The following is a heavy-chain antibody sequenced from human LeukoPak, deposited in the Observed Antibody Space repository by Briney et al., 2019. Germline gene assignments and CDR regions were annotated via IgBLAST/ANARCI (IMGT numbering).Heavy chain of an antibody. CDR2: ISYDGSNK. J-gene: IGHJ6*03. D-gene: IGHD4-17*01. CDR1: GFTFSSYA. V-gene: IGHV3-30*04. Sequence: GGSLRLSCAASGFTFSSYAMHWVRQAPGKGLEWVAVISYDGSNKYYADSVKGRFTISRDNSKNTLYLQMNSLRAEDTAVYYCARGSDYTVTSHMDVWGKGTTVTVSS. CDR3: ARGSDYTVTSHMDV.